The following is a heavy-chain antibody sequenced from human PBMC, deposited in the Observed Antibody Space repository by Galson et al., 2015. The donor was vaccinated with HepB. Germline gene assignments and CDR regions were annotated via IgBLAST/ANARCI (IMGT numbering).Heavy chain of an antibody. J-gene: IGHJ4*02. CDR1: GFTFSSYA. Sequence: SLRLSCAASGFTFSSYAMHWVRQAPGKGLEWVAVISYDGTNKYYTDSVKGRFTISRDNSKNTLYLQMNSLRAEDTAVYYCARSARIAVAGTFEPPGYWGQGTLVTVSS. V-gene: IGHV3-30-3*01. CDR3: ARSARIAVAGTFEPPGY. CDR2: ISYDGTNK. D-gene: IGHD6-19*01.